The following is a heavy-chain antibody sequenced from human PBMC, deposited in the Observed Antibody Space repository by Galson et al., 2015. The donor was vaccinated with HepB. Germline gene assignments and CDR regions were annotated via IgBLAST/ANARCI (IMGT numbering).Heavy chain of an antibody. J-gene: IGHJ5*02. CDR2: IIPTLGIS. D-gene: IGHD4-11*01. Sequence: SVKVSCKASGGPLSTYTITWVRQAPGQGLEWMGKIIPTLGISNYAQKFQGRVTITADKYTSAAYMELNSLTSEDTAVYYCARVAEGTTITTRLFTWFDPWGQGTLVTVSS. V-gene: IGHV1-69*02. CDR3: ARVAEGTTITTRLFTWFDP. CDR1: GGPLSTYT.